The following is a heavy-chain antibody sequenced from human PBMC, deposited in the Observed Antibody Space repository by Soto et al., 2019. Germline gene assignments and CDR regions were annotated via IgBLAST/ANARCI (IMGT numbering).Heavy chain of an antibody. CDR2: IIPIFGTA. J-gene: IGHJ3*02. CDR3: AREIDQEWLTDAFDI. D-gene: IGHD3-3*01. Sequence: GASVKVSCKASGGTFSSYAISWVRQAPGQGLEWMGGIIPIFGTANYAQKFQGRVTITADESTSTAYMELSSLRSEDTAVYYCAREIDQEWLTDAFDIWGQGTMVTVSS. CDR1: GGTFSSYA. V-gene: IGHV1-69*13.